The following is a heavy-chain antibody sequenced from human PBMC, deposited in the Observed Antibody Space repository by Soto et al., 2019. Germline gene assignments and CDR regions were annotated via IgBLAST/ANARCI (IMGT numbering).Heavy chain of an antibody. CDR2: IYYSGST. CDR3: ARQTAPYYDILTGYTPLLFDY. J-gene: IGHJ4*02. Sequence: SETLSLTCTVSGGSISSSSYYWGWIRQPPGKGLEWIGSIYYSGSTYYNPSLKSRVTISVDTSKNQFSLKLSSVTAADTAVYYCARQTAPYYDILTGYTPLLFDYWGQGTLVTVS. D-gene: IGHD3-9*01. CDR1: GGSISSSSYY. V-gene: IGHV4-39*01.